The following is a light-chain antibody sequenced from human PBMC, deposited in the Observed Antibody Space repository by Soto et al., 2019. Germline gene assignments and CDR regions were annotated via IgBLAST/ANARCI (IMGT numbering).Light chain of an antibody. Sequence: QSVLTQPPSVSATPGQGVTLSCSGGDSNIGSTAGNWYQQVPGTAPKLLIYSSNQRPSGVPDRISGSKSGTSASLAISGLQAEDEADYYCAAWDDDLHVWLFGGGTKLTVL. J-gene: IGLJ2*01. CDR1: DSNIGSTA. CDR2: SSN. V-gene: IGLV1-44*01. CDR3: AAWDDDLHVWL.